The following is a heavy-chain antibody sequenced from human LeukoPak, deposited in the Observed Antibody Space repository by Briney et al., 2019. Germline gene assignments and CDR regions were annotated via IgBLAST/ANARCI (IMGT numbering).Heavy chain of an antibody. CDR3: ARALVGATTLRAFDI. CDR2: IYYSGST. Sequence: SETLSLTCTVSGGSISSYYWSWIRQPPGKGLEWIGSIYYSGSTYYNPSLKSRVTISVDTSKNQFSLKLSSVTAADTAVYYCARALVGATTLRAFDIWGQGTMVTVSS. D-gene: IGHD1-26*01. V-gene: IGHV4-39*07. CDR1: GGSISSYY. J-gene: IGHJ3*02.